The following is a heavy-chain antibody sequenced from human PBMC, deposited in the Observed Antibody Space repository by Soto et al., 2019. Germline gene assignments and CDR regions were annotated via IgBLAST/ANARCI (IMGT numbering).Heavy chain of an antibody. CDR3: VKVLARGVGVPRFYFDS. J-gene: IGHJ4*02. CDR2: INADGTST. V-gene: IGHV3-74*01. Sequence: GGSLRLSCAASGFTFSNSWMHWVRQVSGKGLEWVSRINADGTSTSYADSVKGRFTISRDNARNTLYLHVSSLRAEDTAVYYCVKVLARGVGVPRFYFDSWGQGALVTVSS. D-gene: IGHD2-2*01. CDR1: GFTFSNSW.